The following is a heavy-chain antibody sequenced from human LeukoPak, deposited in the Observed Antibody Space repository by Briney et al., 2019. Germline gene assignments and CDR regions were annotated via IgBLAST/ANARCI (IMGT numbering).Heavy chain of an antibody. CDR2: INPNSGGT. D-gene: IGHD2-15*01. CDR1: GYTFTGYY. CDR3: ARVIGYCSGGSCSNWFDP. V-gene: IGHV1-2*02. Sequence: ASVKVSCTASGYTFTGYYMHWVRQAPGQGLEWMGWINPNSGGTNYAQKFQGRVTMTRDTSISTAYMELSRLRSDDTAVYYCARVIGYCSGGSCSNWFDPWGQGTLVTVSS. J-gene: IGHJ5*02.